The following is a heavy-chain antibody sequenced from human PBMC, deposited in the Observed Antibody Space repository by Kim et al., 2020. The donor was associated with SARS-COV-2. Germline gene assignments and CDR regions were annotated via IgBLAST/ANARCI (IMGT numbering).Heavy chain of an antibody. CDR1: GGTFSSYA. D-gene: IGHD5-12*01. J-gene: IGHJ4*02. V-gene: IGHV1-69*04. CDR3: ARDLYSGYEYKDDY. CDR2: IIPILGIA. Sequence: SVKVSCKASGGTFSSYAISWVRQAPGQGLEWMGRIIPILGIANYAQKFQGRVTITADKSTSTAYMELSSLRSEDTAVYYCARDLYSGYEYKDDYWGQGTLVTVSS.